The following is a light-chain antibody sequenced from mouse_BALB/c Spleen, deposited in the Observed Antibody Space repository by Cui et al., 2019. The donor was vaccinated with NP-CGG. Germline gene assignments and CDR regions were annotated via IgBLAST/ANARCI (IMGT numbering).Light chain of an antibody. CDR3: ALWYSNHWV. CDR1: TVAVTTSNY. Sequence: QAVVTQDSALTTSPCEPFTLTCRSSTVAVTTSNYANWVQEKPDHLFTGLIGGTNNRAPGVPARFSGSLIGDKAALTITGSQTEDEAIYFCALWYSNHWVFGGGTKLTVL. V-gene: IGLV1*01. J-gene: IGLJ1*01. CDR2: GTN.